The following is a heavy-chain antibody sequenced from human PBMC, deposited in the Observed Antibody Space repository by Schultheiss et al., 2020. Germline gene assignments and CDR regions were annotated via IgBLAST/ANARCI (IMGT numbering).Heavy chain of an antibody. CDR3: TTRPTLLYWWCMPSPTTGYYYYGMDV. CDR1: GFTFSNAW. CDR2: IKSKTDGGTT. V-gene: IGHV3-15*07. J-gene: IGHJ6*02. D-gene: IGHD2-8*02. Sequence: GGSLRLSCSASGFTFSNAWMNWVRQAPGKGLEWVGRIKSKTDGGTTDYAAPVKGRFTISRDDSKNTLYLQMNSLKTEDTAVYYCTTRPTLLYWWCMPSPTTGYYYYGMDVWGQGTTVTGSS.